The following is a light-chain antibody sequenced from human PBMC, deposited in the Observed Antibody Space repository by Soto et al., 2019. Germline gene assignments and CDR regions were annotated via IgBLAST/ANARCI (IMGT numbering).Light chain of an antibody. J-gene: IGKJ1*01. V-gene: IGKV3-15*01. CDR2: GAS. CDR1: QSVSSN. CDR3: QQYNNWRPWT. Sequence: EIVMTQSPATLSVSPGERATLSCRASQSVSSNLAWYQQKPCQAPRLLIYGASTTATGIPARFSGSGSGTAFSLTISSLQSKDFGVYYGQQYNNWRPWTFGQGTKVESK.